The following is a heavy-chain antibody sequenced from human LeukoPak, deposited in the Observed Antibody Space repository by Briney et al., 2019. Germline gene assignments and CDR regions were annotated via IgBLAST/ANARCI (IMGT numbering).Heavy chain of an antibody. D-gene: IGHD2-2*01. J-gene: IGHJ6*03. CDR2: IYTSGST. Sequence: SETLSLTCTVSGGSISSGSYYWSWIRQPAGKGLEWIGRIYTSGSTNYNPSLKSRVTISVDTSKNQFSLKLSSVTAADTAVYYCAREQYQLLNYYYYYHMDVWGKGTTVTVSS. CDR3: AREQYQLLNYYYYYHMDV. V-gene: IGHV4-61*02. CDR1: GGSISSGSYY.